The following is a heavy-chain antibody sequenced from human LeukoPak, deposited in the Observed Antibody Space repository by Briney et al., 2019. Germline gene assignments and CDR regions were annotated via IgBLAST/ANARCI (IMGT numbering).Heavy chain of an antibody. V-gene: IGHV3-23*01. CDR1: GFIFSHHG. CDR2: IRADAVTT. Sequence: GGSLRLSCATSGFIFSHHGMNWVRQAPGKGLEWVSGIRADAVTTYYADSVKGRFIISRDNSKNTVYLQMNSLSAEDAAVYYCARDLAWGAFDYWGQGTLVTVSS. J-gene: IGHJ4*02. D-gene: IGHD7-27*01. CDR3: ARDLAWGAFDY.